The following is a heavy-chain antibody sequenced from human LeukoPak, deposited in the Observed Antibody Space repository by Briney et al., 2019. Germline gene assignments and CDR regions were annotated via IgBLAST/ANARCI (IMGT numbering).Heavy chain of an antibody. D-gene: IGHD3-9*01. Sequence: ASVKVSCKASGYTFTSYDINWVRQATGQGLEWTGWMNPNSGNTGYAQKFQGRVTMTRNTSISTAYMELSSLRSEDTAVYYCARARYFDWTTSYGMDVWGQGTTVTVSS. J-gene: IGHJ6*02. CDR2: MNPNSGNT. V-gene: IGHV1-8*01. CDR3: ARARYFDWTTSYGMDV. CDR1: GYTFTSYD.